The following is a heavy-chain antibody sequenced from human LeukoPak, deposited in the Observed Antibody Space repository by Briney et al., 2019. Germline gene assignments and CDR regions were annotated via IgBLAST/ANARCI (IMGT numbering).Heavy chain of an antibody. CDR3: ARVPLIPPAFDI. CDR1: GGSFSGYY. CDR2: INHSRST. Sequence: YPSETLSLTCAVYGGSFSGYYWSWIRQPPGKGLEWIGEINHSRSTNYNPSLKSRVTISVDTSKNQFSLKLSSVTAADTAVYYCARVPLIPPAFDIWGQGTMVTVSS. V-gene: IGHV4-34*01. J-gene: IGHJ3*02.